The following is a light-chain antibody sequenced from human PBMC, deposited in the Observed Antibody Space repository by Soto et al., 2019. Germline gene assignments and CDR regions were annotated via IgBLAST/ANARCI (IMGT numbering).Light chain of an antibody. V-gene: IGKV3-20*01. Sequence: EIVLTQSPATLSLSPGERATLSCRASQSVSNNYLAWYQRQPGQPPRLLIYGAASRATGIPHRFSGSGSGKDFTLTISRLEPEDDAVYYCQQYDNSPWTFGQGTKVAI. CDR2: GAA. J-gene: IGKJ1*01. CDR3: QQYDNSPWT. CDR1: QSVSNNY.